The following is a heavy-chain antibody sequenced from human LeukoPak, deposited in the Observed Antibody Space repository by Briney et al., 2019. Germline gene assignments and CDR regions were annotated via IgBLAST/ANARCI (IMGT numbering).Heavy chain of an antibody. V-gene: IGHV1-3*01. Sequence: ASVKVSCKASGYTFTSYAMHWVRQAPGQRLEWMGWINAGNGNTKYSQKFQGRVTITADKSTSTAYMELSSLRSEDTAVYYCAISIAAAGTESYFDYWGQGTLVTVSS. D-gene: IGHD6-13*01. CDR3: AISIAAAGTESYFDY. J-gene: IGHJ4*02. CDR2: INAGNGNT. CDR1: GYTFTSYA.